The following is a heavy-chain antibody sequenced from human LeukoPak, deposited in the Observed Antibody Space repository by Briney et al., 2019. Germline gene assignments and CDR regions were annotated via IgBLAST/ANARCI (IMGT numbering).Heavy chain of an antibody. CDR1: GGSFSGYY. CDR3: ARGFSWNPYYYDSSGYLLQRGPVRSYFDH. J-gene: IGHJ4*02. CDR2: INHSGST. D-gene: IGHD3-22*01. V-gene: IGHV4-34*01. Sequence: SETLSLTCAVYGGSFSGYYWSWIRQPPGEGREWIGEINHSGSTNYHPSLKSRVTISVDTSKTQFSRKLSSVTAADTAVYYCARGFSWNPYYYDSSGYLLQRGPVRSYFDHWGQGTLVTVSS.